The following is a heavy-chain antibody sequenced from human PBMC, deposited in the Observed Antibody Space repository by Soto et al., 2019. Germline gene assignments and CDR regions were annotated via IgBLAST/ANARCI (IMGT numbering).Heavy chain of an antibody. V-gene: IGHV4-61*01. CDR1: GGSVSSGSYY. CDR3: ARDTSGRLNPRAKTTTAPNWFDP. CDR2: IYYSGST. Sequence: PSETLSLTCTVSGGSVSSGSYYWSWIRQPPGKGLEWIGYIYYSGSTNYNPSLKSRVTISVDTSKNQFSLKLSSVTAADTAVYYCARDTSGRLNPRAKTTTAPNWFDPWGQGTLVTVSS. J-gene: IGHJ5*02. D-gene: IGHD5-12*01.